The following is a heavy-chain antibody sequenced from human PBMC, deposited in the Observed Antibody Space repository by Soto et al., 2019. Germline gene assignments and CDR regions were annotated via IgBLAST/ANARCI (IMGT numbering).Heavy chain of an antibody. V-gene: IGHV1-24*01. CDR3: ATAYDILTGYYTGWFDP. Sequence: ASVKVSCKVSGYTLTGLSMHWVRQAPGKGLEWMGGFDPEDGETIYAQKFQGRVTMTEDTSTDTAYMELSSLRSEDTAVYYCATAYDILTGYYTGWFDPWGQGTLVTVSS. CDR2: FDPEDGET. J-gene: IGHJ5*02. CDR1: GYTLTGLS. D-gene: IGHD3-9*01.